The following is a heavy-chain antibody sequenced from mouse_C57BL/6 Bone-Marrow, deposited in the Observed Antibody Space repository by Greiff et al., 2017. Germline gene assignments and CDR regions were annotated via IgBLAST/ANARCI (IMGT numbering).Heavy chain of an antibody. CDR1: GYTFTSYW. CDR3: AREGASYYSNLAY. Sequence: FQLQQPGAELVKPGASVKLSCKASGYTFTSYWMQWVKQRPGQGLEWIGEIDPSDSYTNYHQKFKGKATLTVDTSSSTAYMQLSSLTSEDSAVYYCAREGASYYSNLAYWGQGTLVTVSA. J-gene: IGHJ3*01. D-gene: IGHD2-5*01. V-gene: IGHV1-50*01. CDR2: IDPSDSYT.